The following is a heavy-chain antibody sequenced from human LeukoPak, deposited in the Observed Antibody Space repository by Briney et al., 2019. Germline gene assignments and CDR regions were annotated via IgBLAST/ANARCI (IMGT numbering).Heavy chain of an antibody. CDR3: ARDRYYYDSSGYCIDY. CDR1: GFTFSSYW. V-gene: IGHV3-7*01. J-gene: IGHJ4*02. D-gene: IGHD3-22*01. CDR2: IKQDGSEK. Sequence: PGGSLRLSCAASGFTFSSYWMSWVRQAPGKGLEWVANIKQDGSEKYYVDSVKGRFTIPRDNAKNSLYLQMNSLRAEDTAVYYCARDRYYYDSSGYCIDYWGQGTLVTVSS.